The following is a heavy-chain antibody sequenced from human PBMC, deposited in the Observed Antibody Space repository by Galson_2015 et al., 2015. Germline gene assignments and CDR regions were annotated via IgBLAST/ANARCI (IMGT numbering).Heavy chain of an antibody. CDR1: GFTFSSYA. V-gene: IGHV3-23*01. Sequence: SLRLSCAASGFTFSSYAMSWVRQAPGKGLERVSTISGGGGGTFYADSVEGRFTISRDNSKNTLYLQMNSLRAEDTAVYYCARDLSSKGYYYYGLDVWGQGTTVTVSS. J-gene: IGHJ6*02. CDR2: ISGGGGGT. CDR3: ARDLSSKGYYYYGLDV. D-gene: IGHD4-11*01.